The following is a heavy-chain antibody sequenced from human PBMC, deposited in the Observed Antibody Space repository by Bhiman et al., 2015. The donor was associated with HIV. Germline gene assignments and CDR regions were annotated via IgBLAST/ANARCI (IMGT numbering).Heavy chain of an antibody. CDR3: ARPSGSYYEEFYFDH. CDR2: IWHDGTNK. Sequence: QVQLVESGGGVVQPGRSLRLSCTASGFSFSSYGMHWVRQAPGKGLEWVAVIWHDGTNKDYPDSVKGRFTISRDNSKNTLYLQMNSLRPEDTSVYYCARPSGSYYEEFYFDHWGQGTLVTVSS. J-gene: IGHJ4*02. D-gene: IGHD1-26*01. V-gene: IGHV3-33*01. CDR1: GFSFSSYG.